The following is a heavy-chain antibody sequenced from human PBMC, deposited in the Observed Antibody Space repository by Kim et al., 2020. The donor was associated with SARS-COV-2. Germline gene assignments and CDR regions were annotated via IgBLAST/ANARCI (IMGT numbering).Heavy chain of an antibody. D-gene: IGHD2-2*01. V-gene: IGHV4-31*02. J-gene: IGHJ4*02. Sequence: YYTTLKSRVTIAVDTSKNQFSLKLSSVTAADTAVYYCARVVVPAALAFVYWDQGTLVTVSS. CDR3: ARVVVPAALAFVY.